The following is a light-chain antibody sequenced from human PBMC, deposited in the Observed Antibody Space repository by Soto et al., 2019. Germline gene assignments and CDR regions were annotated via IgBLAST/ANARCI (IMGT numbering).Light chain of an antibody. V-gene: IGKV3-20*01. CDR3: EQYCSSPLT. Sequence: EIVLTQSPGTLSLSPGERATLSCRASQSVSSSYLAWYQQKPGQAPRLLIYGASSRATGIPDRFSGSGSGTDFTLTISSLEPEAFAGYYCEQYCSSPLTVGPGTKVDIK. J-gene: IGKJ3*01. CDR1: QSVSSSY. CDR2: GAS.